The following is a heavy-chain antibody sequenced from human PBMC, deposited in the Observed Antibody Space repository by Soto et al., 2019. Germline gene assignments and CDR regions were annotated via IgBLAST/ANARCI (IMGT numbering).Heavy chain of an antibody. CDR2: ISYDGSNK. D-gene: IGHD3-3*01. CDR1: GFTFSSYG. V-gene: IGHV3-30*03. CDR3: ARGQRFSDWFDP. Sequence: GGSLRLSCAASGFTFSSYGMHWVRQAPGKGLEWVAVISYDGSNKYYADSVKGRVTISLDTSKNQFSLRLLSVTDADTAVYYCARGQRFSDWFDPWGQGTLVTVSS. J-gene: IGHJ5*02.